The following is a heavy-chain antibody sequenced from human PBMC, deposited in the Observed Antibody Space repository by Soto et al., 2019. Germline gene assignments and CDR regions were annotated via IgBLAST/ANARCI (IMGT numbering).Heavy chain of an antibody. Sequence: QVQLGQAGAEVKKPGASVKVSCKAAGYHFTTYYHPWGRQAPGQGLEWIGVINPSGGSATYTQNFQDRVTMTRDTSTSTVTMELGSLTTDDTALYYCARSPLLGWLQSWHFDYWGQGALVTVSS. CDR1: GYHFTTYY. CDR3: ARSPLLGWLQSWHFDY. V-gene: IGHV1-46*01. D-gene: IGHD5-12*01. CDR2: INPSGGSA. J-gene: IGHJ4*02.